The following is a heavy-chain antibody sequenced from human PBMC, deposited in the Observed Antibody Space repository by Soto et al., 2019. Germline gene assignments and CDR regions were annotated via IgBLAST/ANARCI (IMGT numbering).Heavy chain of an antibody. CDR1: GFTFSSYG. V-gene: IGHV3-30*03. CDR3: ARDQGYSHY. Sequence: PGGSLRLSCAASGFTFSSYGIHWVRQAPGKGLEWVAVISFDGSNKYYADSVKGRFTISRDNSKNTLYLQMNSLRAEDTAVYYCARDQGYSHYWGQGTLVTVSS. D-gene: IGHD5-18*01. J-gene: IGHJ4*02. CDR2: ISFDGSNK.